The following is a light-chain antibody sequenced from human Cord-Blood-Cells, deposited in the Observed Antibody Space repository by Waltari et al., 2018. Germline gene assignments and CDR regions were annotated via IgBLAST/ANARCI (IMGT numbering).Light chain of an antibody. CDR2: EGS. Sequence: QSALTQPASVSGSPGQSIPISCTGTSSDVGSDNLVSWYQQHPGKAPKLMIYEGSKRPSWFSNRFSGSKSGNTASLTSSGLQAEDEADYDCCSYAGSSTYVFGTGTKVTVL. V-gene: IGLV2-23*01. J-gene: IGLJ1*01. CDR1: SSDVGSDNL. CDR3: CSYAGSSTYV.